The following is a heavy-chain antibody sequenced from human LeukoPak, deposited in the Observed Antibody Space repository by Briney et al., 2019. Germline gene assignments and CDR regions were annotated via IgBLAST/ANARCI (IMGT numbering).Heavy chain of an antibody. D-gene: IGHD6-19*01. Sequence: TSETLSLTCTVSGGSISSYYWNWIRQSPGKGLEWIGYIPHTGTTSYRSSLKSRVTISVDSSKNQLSLKLASVTAADTAVYFCARWDDSAWAFGSWGPGTLVTVSS. J-gene: IGHJ4*02. CDR1: GGSISSYY. V-gene: IGHV4-59*08. CDR2: IPHTGTT. CDR3: ARWDDSAWAFGS.